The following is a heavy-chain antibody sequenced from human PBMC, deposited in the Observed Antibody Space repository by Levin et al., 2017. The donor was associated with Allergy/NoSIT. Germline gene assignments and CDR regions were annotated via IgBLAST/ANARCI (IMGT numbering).Heavy chain of an antibody. CDR3: ARDITGTGWNWFDP. J-gene: IGHJ5*02. Sequence: KISCKASGGTFSSYAISWVRQAPGQGLEWMGGIIPIFGTANYAQKFQGRVTITADESTSTAYMELSSLRSEDTAVYYCARDITGTGWNWFDPWGQGTLVTVSS. CDR2: IIPIFGTA. V-gene: IGHV1-69*01. D-gene: IGHD1-20*01. CDR1: GGTFSSYA.